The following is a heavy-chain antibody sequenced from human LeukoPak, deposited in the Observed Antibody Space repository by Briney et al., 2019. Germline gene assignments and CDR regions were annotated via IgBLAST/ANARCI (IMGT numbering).Heavy chain of an antibody. J-gene: IGHJ4*02. CDR2: IYYSGGT. CDR3: AREPLGDYGGNSGFDY. D-gene: IGHD4-23*01. Sequence: SETLSLTCTVSGSSLSNYYWNWIRQPPGKGPEWIGYIYYSGGTNYNPSLKSRVTISVDTSKNQFSLKLSSVTAADTAVYYCAREPLGDYGGNSGFDYWGQGSLVTVSS. V-gene: IGHV4-59*01. CDR1: GSSLSNYY.